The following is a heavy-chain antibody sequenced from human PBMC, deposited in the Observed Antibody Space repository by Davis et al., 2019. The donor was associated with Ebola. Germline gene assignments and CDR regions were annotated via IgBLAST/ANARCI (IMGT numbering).Heavy chain of an antibody. V-gene: IGHV3-23*01. J-gene: IGHJ4*02. D-gene: IGHD6-19*01. CDR3: ATTPQYSSGQNKPFDY. CDR2: LGTSADT. CDR1: GFVFRNYV. Sequence: PGGSLRLSCAASGFVFRNYVMSWVRQAPGKGLEWVSTLGTSADTYYADSVKGRFTISRDNSKNTLYLQMNSLRAEDTAVYYCATTPQYSSGQNKPFDYWGQGTLVTVSS.